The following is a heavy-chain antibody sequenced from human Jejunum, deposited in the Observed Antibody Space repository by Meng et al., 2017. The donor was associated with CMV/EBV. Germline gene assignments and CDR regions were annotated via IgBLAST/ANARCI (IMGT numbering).Heavy chain of an antibody. J-gene: IGHJ3*02. CDR3: ARRIYSSGWYAVDAFDI. CDR2: IYYSGST. CDR1: SSSYY. V-gene: IGHV4-39*07. D-gene: IGHD6-19*01. Sequence: SSSYYWGWIRQPPGKGLEWIGSIYYSGSTYYNPSLKSRVTISVDTSKNQFSLKLSSVTAADTAVYYCARRIYSSGWYAVDAFDIWGQGTMVTVSS.